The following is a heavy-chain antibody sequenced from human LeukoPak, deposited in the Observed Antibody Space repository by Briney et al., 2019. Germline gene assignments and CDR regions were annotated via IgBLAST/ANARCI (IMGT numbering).Heavy chain of an antibody. V-gene: IGHV1-2*02. CDR2: INPNSGGT. D-gene: IGHD3-10*01. CDR3: ARDRGLLWFGELSGAFDI. CDR1: GYTFTGYY. Sequence: ASVKVSCKASGYTFTGYYMHWVRQAPGQGLEWMGWINPNSGGTNYAQKFQGRVTMTRDTSISTAYMELSRLRSDDTAVYYCARDRGLLWFGELSGAFDIWGQGTMVTVSS. J-gene: IGHJ3*02.